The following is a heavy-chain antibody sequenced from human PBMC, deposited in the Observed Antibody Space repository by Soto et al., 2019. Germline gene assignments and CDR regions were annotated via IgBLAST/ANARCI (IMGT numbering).Heavy chain of an antibody. CDR2: IIPKLGSG. CDR1: GGGNLRDYR. CDR3: ARGGDGYDFGAVN. V-gene: IGHV1-69*01. Sequence: QVQLVQSGAEVKKPGSSVQVSCKASGGGNLRDYRTTWVRQAPGQGLEGMGGIIPKLGSGNYAQNFQGRVTITADETTSTVYMELRSLRSEDTAVYYGARGGDGYDFGAVNWGQGTPVTVSS. D-gene: IGHD5-12*01. J-gene: IGHJ4*02.